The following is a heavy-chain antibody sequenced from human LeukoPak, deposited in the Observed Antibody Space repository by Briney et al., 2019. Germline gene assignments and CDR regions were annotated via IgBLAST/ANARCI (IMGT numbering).Heavy chain of an antibody. D-gene: IGHD3-22*01. CDR2: ITWSGATT. Sequence: LTGGSLRLSCAVSGFNFNNYGMSWVRKVPGKGLEWVSGITWSGATTDYADPVKGRFTISRDNAKNSLYLQMNSLRAEDTALYYCARADYYDSSGYNFFDNWGQGTLVTVSS. CDR3: ARADYYDSSGYNFFDN. CDR1: GFNFNNYG. V-gene: IGHV3-20*04. J-gene: IGHJ4*02.